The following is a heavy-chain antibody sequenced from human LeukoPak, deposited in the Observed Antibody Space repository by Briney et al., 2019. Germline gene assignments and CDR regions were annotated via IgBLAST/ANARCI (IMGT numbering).Heavy chain of an antibody. CDR1: GYTFTSYY. V-gene: IGHV1-46*01. CDR2: INPSGGST. D-gene: IGHD3-22*01. CDR3: ARVNHYYDSSGQPDY. J-gene: IGHJ4*02. Sequence: ASVKVSCKASGYTFTSYYMHWVRQAPGQGLEWMGIINPSGGSTSYAQKFQGRVTMTRDMSTSTVYMELSSLRSEDTAAYYCARVNHYYDSSGQPDYWGQGTLVTVSS.